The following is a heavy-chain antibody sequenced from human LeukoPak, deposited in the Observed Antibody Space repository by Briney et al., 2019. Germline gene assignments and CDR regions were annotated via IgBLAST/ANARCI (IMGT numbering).Heavy chain of an antibody. CDR3: ATAYSSSWSSFDY. Sequence: ASVKVSCKASGYTSTGYYMHWVRQAPGQGLEWMGWINPNSGGTNYAQKFQGWVTMTRDTSISTAYMELSRLRSDDTAVYYCATAYSSSWSSFDYWGQGTLVTVSS. J-gene: IGHJ4*02. CDR2: INPNSGGT. V-gene: IGHV1-2*04. CDR1: GYTSTGYY. D-gene: IGHD6-13*01.